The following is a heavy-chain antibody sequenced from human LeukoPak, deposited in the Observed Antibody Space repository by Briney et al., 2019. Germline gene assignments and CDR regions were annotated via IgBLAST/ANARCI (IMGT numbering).Heavy chain of an antibody. V-gene: IGHV4-34*01. CDR2: INHSGGT. CDR3: GRNTYYDFWSGFYYYYYYMDV. J-gene: IGHJ6*03. Sequence: PSETLSLTCAVYGGPFSGYYWSWIPHPPGKGLECIGEINHSGGTNYNPSLKSRVTISVDTSKNQFSLKLSSVTAADTAVYYCGRNTYYDFWSGFYYYYYYMDVWGKGTTVTVSS. CDR1: GGPFSGYY. D-gene: IGHD3-3*01.